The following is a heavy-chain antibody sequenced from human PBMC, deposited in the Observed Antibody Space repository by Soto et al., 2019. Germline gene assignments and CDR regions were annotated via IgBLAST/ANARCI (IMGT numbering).Heavy chain of an antibody. Sequence: PGGSLRPSCAASGFTFSSYSMNWVRQSPGKGLEWVSSISSSSSYIYYADSVKGRFTISRDNAKNSLYLQMNSLRAEDTAVYYCARDISSSSWYGDAFDIWGQGTMVTVSS. J-gene: IGHJ3*02. CDR2: ISSSSSYI. V-gene: IGHV3-21*01. CDR3: ARDISSSSWYGDAFDI. D-gene: IGHD6-13*01. CDR1: GFTFSSYS.